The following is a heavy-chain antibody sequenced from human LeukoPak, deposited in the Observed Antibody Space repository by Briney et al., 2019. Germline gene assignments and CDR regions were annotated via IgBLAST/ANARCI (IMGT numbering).Heavy chain of an antibody. D-gene: IGHD5-12*01. Sequence: GGSLRLSCAASGFTFSSYWMNWVRQAPGKGLVWVSRIDEHGKTINYADSVKGRFTISRNNAGDTLYLQMNSLRAEDTGVYHCAADLSGRQDYWGQGTLVTVSS. J-gene: IGHJ4*02. V-gene: IGHV3-74*01. CDR1: GFTFSSYW. CDR2: IDEHGKTI. CDR3: AADLSGRQDY.